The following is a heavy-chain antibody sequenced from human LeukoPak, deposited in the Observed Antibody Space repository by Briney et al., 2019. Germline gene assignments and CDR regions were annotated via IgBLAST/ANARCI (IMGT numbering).Heavy chain of an antibody. D-gene: IGHD3-9*01. CDR3: VRSPNFDWLSSPPRYFDY. V-gene: IGHV4-59*01. J-gene: IGHJ4*02. CDR2: IYYSGST. Sequence: PSETLSLTCTVSGGSISSYYWSWIRQPPGKGLEWIGYIYYSGSTNYNPSLKSRVTISVDTSKNQFSLKLSSVTAADTAVYYCVRSPNFDWLSSPPRYFDYWGQGTLVTVSS. CDR1: GGSISSYY.